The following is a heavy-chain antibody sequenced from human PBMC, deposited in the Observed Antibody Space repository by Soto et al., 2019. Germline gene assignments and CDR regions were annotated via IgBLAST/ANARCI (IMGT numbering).Heavy chain of an antibody. V-gene: IGHV3-23*01. Sequence: GGSLRLSCSASGFTFNTYAMNWVRQAPGKGLEWVSTIPTGGSTYYADSVKGRFTISRDNSKNTLFLQMDSLRAEDTAVYFCAKAKYTSGSNWFDPWGQGTQVTVSS. D-gene: IGHD6-19*01. J-gene: IGHJ5*02. CDR2: IPTGGST. CDR1: GFTFNTYA. CDR3: AKAKYTSGSNWFDP.